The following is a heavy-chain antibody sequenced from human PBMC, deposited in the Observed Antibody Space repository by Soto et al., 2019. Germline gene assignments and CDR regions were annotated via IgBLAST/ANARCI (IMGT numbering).Heavy chain of an antibody. D-gene: IGHD3-10*01. V-gene: IGHV3-30*18. CDR1: GFTFSSYG. CDR2: ISYDGSNK. CDR3: AKDSSPWVLWFGAYFDY. J-gene: IGHJ4*02. Sequence: QVQLEESGGGVVQPGRSLRLSCAASGFTFSSYGMHWVRQAPGKGLEWVAVISYDGSNKYYADSVKGRFTISRDNSKNTLYLQMNSLRAEDTAVYYCAKDSSPWVLWFGAYFDYWGQGTLVTVSS.